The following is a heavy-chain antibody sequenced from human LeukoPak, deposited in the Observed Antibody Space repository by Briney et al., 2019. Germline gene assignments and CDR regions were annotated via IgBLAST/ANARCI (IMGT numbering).Heavy chain of an antibody. V-gene: IGHV3-9*03. CDR3: TKSPSFTLGGGYLDS. CDR2: ISWNSDLI. CDR1: EFMFDV. Sequence: PGGSLRLSCVGSEFMFDVLHWVRQAPGKGLEWVSGISWNSDLIGYADSVKGRFTISRDNDRNTVYLQMNGLSFVDIAFYYFTKSPSFTLGGGYLDSWGQGILVTVSS. J-gene: IGHJ4*02. D-gene: IGHD3-22*01.